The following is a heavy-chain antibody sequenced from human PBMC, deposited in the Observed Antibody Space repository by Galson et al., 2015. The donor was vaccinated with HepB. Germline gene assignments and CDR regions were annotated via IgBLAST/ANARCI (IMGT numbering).Heavy chain of an antibody. CDR1: GFTFSSYS. D-gene: IGHD5-12*01. Sequence: SLRLSCAASGFTFSSYSMNWVRQAPGKGLEWVSSISSGSSYIYYADSVKGRFTISRDNAKNSLYLQMNSLRAEDTAVYYCARDFSYSGYDWGDYWGQGTLVTVSS. V-gene: IGHV3-21*01. CDR2: ISSGSSYI. CDR3: ARDFSYSGYDWGDY. J-gene: IGHJ4*02.